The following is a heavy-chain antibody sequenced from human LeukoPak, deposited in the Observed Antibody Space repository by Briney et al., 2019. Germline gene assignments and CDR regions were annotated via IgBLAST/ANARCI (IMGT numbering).Heavy chain of an antibody. J-gene: IGHJ6*03. CDR3: ASRAAAGWYYYYMDV. CDR1: GGSFSGYY. D-gene: IGHD6-13*01. V-gene: IGHV4-34*01. Sequence: PSETLSLTCAVYGGSFSGYYWSWIRQPPGKGLEWIGEINHSGSTNYNPSLKSRVTISVDTSKNQFSLKLSSVTAADTAVYYCASRAAAGWYYYYMDVWGKGTTVTVSS. CDR2: INHSGST.